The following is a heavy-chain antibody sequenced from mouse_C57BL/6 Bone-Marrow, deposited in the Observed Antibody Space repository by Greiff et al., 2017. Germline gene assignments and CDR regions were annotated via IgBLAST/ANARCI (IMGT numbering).Heavy chain of an antibody. V-gene: IGHV1-61*01. CDR2: IYPSDSET. J-gene: IGHJ1*03. CDR3: ARLGYFGSTWYFDV. CDR1: GYTFTSYW. Sequence: VQLQQPGAELVRPGSSVKLSCKASGYTFTSYWMDWVKQRPGQGLEWIGNIYPSDSETHYNQKFKDKATLTVDKSSNTAYMQLRSLTSEDSAVYYCARLGYFGSTWYFDVWGTGTTVTVSS. D-gene: IGHD1-1*01.